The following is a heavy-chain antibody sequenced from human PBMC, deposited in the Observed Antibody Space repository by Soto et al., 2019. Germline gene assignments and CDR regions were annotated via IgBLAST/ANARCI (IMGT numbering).Heavy chain of an antibody. CDR1: GFTFSSYA. D-gene: IGHD3-9*01. CDR3: AKDPYYDILTGPRAY. CDR2: ISGSGGST. V-gene: IGHV3-23*01. Sequence: PGGSLNLSCAASGFTFSSYAMSWVRQAPGKGLEWVSAISGSGGSTYYADSVKGRFTISRDNSKNTLYLQMNSLRAEDTAVYYCAKDPYYDILTGPRAYWGQGTLVTVSS. J-gene: IGHJ4*02.